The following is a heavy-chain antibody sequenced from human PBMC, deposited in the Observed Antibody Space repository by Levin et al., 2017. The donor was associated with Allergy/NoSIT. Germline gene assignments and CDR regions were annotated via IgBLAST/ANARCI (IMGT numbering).Heavy chain of an antibody. CDR3: AKGKREGLPAALYFDY. Sequence: GESLKISCAASGFTFSSYAMSWVRQAPGKGLEWVSAISGSGGSTYYADSVKGRFTISRDNSKNTLYLQMNSLRAEDTAVYYCAKGKREGLPAALYFDYWGQGTLVTVSS. V-gene: IGHV3-23*01. CDR2: ISGSGGST. CDR1: GFTFSSYA. D-gene: IGHD2-2*01. J-gene: IGHJ4*02.